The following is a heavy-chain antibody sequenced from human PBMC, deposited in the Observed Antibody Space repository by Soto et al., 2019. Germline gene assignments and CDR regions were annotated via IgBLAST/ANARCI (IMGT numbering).Heavy chain of an antibody. D-gene: IGHD3-10*01. V-gene: IGHV1-69*02. CDR2: IIPILGIA. J-gene: IGHJ6*03. CDR3: AKGTMFRGVIVSEYYYYYMDV. Sequence: SVKVSCKASGYTFTSYYMHWVRQAPGQGLEWMGRIIPILGIANYAQKFQGRVTITADKSTSTAYMELSSLRSEDTAVYYCAKGTMFRGVIVSEYYYYYMDVWGKGTTVTVSS. CDR1: GYTFTSYY.